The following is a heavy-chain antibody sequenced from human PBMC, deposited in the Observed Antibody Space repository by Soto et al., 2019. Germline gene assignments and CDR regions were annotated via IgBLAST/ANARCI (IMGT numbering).Heavy chain of an antibody. CDR2: IYYSGST. D-gene: IGHD3-9*01. Sequence: SKTLSLTCTVACVSISSYYWSWIRLPPGKRLEWIRYIYYSGSTNYNPSLKSRVTISVDTSKNQFSLKLSSVTAADTAVYYCARALILTGYYIHDAFDIWGQGTMVT. CDR3: ARALILTGYYIHDAFDI. V-gene: IGHV4-59*01. CDR1: CVSISSYY. J-gene: IGHJ3*02.